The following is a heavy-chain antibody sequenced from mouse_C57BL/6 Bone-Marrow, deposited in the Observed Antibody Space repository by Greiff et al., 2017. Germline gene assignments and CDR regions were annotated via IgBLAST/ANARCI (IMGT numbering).Heavy chain of an antibody. J-gene: IGHJ3*01. Sequence: EVHLVESGGGLVKPGGSLKLSCAASGFTFSSYTMSWVRQTPEKRLAWVATISGGGGNTYYPDSVKGRFTFSRDNAKNTLYLQMSSLRSEDTALYYCARLWLRRGFAYWGQGTLVTVSA. D-gene: IGHD2-2*01. V-gene: IGHV5-9*01. CDR2: ISGGGGNT. CDR3: ARLWLRRGFAY. CDR1: GFTFSSYT.